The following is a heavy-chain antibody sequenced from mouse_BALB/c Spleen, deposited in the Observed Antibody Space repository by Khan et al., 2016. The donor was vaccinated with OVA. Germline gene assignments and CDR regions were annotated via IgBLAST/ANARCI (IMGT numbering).Heavy chain of an antibody. CDR3: AREEALYYFDY. V-gene: IGHV1S132*01. D-gene: IGHD3-2*02. CDR1: GYIFTSYW. CDR2: IYPGTDNT. J-gene: IGHJ2*01. Sequence: QVQLQQSGAELVRPGASVRLSCKTSGYIFTSYWIHWVKQRSGQGLEWIARIYPGTDNTYYNENLKDKATLTADTSSSTAYMQLSSLKSEDSAVYFCAREEALYYFDYWGQGTTLTVSS.